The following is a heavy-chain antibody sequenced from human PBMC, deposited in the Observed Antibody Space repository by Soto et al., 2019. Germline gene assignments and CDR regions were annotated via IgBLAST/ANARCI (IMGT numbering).Heavy chain of an antibody. V-gene: IGHV4-30-4*01. D-gene: IGHD2-2*01. CDR3: AREMDCISTSCVVPGYYGMDV. Sequence: SETLSLTCTVSGGSISSGDYYWSWIRQPPGKGLEWIGYIYYSGSTYYNPSLKSRVTISVDTSKNQFSLKLSSVTAADTAVYYCAREMDCISTSCVVPGYYGMDVWGQGTTVTVSS. CDR1: GGSISSGDYY. CDR2: IYYSGST. J-gene: IGHJ6*02.